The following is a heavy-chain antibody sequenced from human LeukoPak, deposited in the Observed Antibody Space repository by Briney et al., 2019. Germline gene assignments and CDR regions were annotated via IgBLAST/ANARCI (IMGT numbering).Heavy chain of an antibody. CDR3: ARGNRQLAYYGSGSRLPYDS. CDR2: YNHFGST. V-gene: IGHV4-34*01. Sequence: SETLSLTCAVSGGSFSGFYWSWIRQSPGKGLEWIAEYNHFGSTTYNPSLNNRVTISVDTSRNQFSLTLTSVTTADTAVYYCARGNRQLAYYGSGSRLPYDSWGQGSLVTVSS. D-gene: IGHD3-10*01. CDR1: GGSFSGFY. J-gene: IGHJ4*02.